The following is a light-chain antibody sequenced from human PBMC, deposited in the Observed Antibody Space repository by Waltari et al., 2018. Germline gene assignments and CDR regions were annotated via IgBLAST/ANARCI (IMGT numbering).Light chain of an antibody. Sequence: EIVLTQSPATLSLSPGERATLSCRASQSVSSYLAWYQQKPGQTPRLLIYDASNRATGVPARFSGSVSGTDFTLTISSLEPEDFAVYFCQQRTNWPRNTFGQGTKLEIK. J-gene: IGKJ2*01. CDR1: QSVSSY. CDR3: QQRTNWPRNT. V-gene: IGKV3-11*01. CDR2: DAS.